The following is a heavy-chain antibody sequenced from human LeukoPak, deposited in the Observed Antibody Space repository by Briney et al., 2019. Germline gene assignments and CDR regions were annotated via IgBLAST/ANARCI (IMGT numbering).Heavy chain of an antibody. CDR3: AKSDRPYSSSWYPWGY. Sequence: AGGSLRLSCAASGFTFSSYAMSWVRQAPGKGLEWVSAISGSGGSTYYADSVKGRFTISRDNSKNTLYLQMNNLRAEDTAVYYCAKSDRPYSSSWYPWGYCGQGTLFTVSS. CDR2: ISGSGGST. D-gene: IGHD6-13*01. V-gene: IGHV3-23*01. CDR1: GFTFSSYA. J-gene: IGHJ4*02.